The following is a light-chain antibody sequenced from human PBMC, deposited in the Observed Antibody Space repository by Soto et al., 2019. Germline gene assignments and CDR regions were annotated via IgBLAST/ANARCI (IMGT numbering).Light chain of an antibody. CDR1: VSEVAGYTY. V-gene: IGLV2-14*03. J-gene: IGLJ2*01. CDR3: SSFTGILGL. CDR2: DVS. Sequence: QSALTQPASVSGSPGQSITISCTGAVSEVAGYTYVSWYQQHPGKGPKVIIYDVSNRPSGVSNRFSGSKSGTTASLTISGLQAEDEADYYCSSFTGILGLFGGVTKLTVL.